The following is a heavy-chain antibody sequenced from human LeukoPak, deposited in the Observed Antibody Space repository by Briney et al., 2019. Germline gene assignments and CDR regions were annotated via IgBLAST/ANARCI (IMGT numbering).Heavy chain of an antibody. Sequence: PGGSLRLSCAASGFTFSSYAMSWARQAPGKGLEWVSAISGRGGSTYYADSVKGRFTISRDNSKNTLYLQMDGLRAEDTAVYYCAKSLSYYYDSSGRYYFDYWGQGTLVTVSS. CDR1: GFTFSSYA. CDR3: AKSLSYYYDSSGRYYFDY. D-gene: IGHD3-22*01. J-gene: IGHJ4*02. CDR2: ISGRGGST. V-gene: IGHV3-23*01.